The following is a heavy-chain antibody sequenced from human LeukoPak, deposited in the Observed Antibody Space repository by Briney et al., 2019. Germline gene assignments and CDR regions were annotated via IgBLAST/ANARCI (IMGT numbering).Heavy chain of an antibody. CDR2: IKQDGSEK. V-gene: IGHV3-7*04. CDR3: ARGTMVRGVTPHYYMDV. CDR1: GFTFSSYW. J-gene: IGHJ6*03. Sequence: GGSLRLSCAASGFTFSSYWMSWVRQAPGKGLEWVANIKQDGSEKYYVDSVKGRFTVSRDNAKNSLYLQMNSLRAEDTAVYYCARGTMVRGVTPHYYMDVWGKGTTVTVSS. D-gene: IGHD3-10*01.